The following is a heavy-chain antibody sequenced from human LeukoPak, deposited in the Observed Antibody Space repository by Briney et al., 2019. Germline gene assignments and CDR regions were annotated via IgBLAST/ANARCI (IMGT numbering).Heavy chain of an antibody. Sequence: SGPTQMKPTQTLTLTCTFSGFSLSTSGVGVGWIRQPPGKALEWLALIYWDDDKRYSPSLKSRLTITKDTSKNQVVLTMTNMDPVDTATYYCAHAITMVRGVSPNWFDPWGQGTLVTVSS. V-gene: IGHV2-5*02. D-gene: IGHD3-10*01. CDR2: IYWDDDK. J-gene: IGHJ5*02. CDR3: AHAITMVRGVSPNWFDP. CDR1: GFSLSTSGVG.